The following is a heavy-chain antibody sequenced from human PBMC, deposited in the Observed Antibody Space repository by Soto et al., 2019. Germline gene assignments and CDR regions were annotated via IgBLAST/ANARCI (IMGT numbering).Heavy chain of an antibody. J-gene: IGHJ4*02. D-gene: IGHD5-12*01. CDR1: GGTFSSYT. V-gene: IGHV1-69*02. CDR2: IIPILGIA. Sequence: QVQLVQSGAEVKKPGSSVKVSCKASGGTFSSYTISWVRQAPGQGLEWMGRIIPILGIANYAQKFQGRVTITADKSTSTAYMELSSLRSEDTAVYYGSLASVATPDPFDYWGQGTLVTVSS. CDR3: SLASVATPDPFDY.